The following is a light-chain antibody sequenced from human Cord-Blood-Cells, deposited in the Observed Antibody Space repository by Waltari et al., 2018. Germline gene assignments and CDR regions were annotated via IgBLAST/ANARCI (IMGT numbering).Light chain of an antibody. J-gene: IGKJ4*01. CDR3: QQSYSTPLT. CDR1: QSISSY. Sequence: DIQMTQSPSSLSASLVHTVTITCRASQSISSYLNWYQQKPGKAPKLLIYAASSLQSGVPSRFSGSGSGTDFTLTISSLQPEDFATYYCQQSYSTPLTFGGGTKVEIK. CDR2: AAS. V-gene: IGKV1-39*01.